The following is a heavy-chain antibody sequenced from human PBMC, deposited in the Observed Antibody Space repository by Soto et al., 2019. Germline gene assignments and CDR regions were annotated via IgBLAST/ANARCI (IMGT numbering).Heavy chain of an antibody. J-gene: IGHJ5*02. CDR3: ARKGIAARPNWFDP. D-gene: IGHD6-6*01. V-gene: IGHV4-34*01. CDR2: INHSGST. Sequence: SETLSLTCAVYGGSFSGYYWSWIRQHPGKGLEWIGEINHSGSTNYNPSLKSRVTISVDTSKNQFSLKLSSVTAADTAVYYCARKGIAARPNWFDPWGQGTLVTVSS. CDR1: GGSFSGYY.